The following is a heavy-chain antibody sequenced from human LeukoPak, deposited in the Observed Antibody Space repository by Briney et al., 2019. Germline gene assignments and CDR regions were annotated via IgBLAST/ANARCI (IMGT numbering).Heavy chain of an antibody. Sequence: GGSLRLSCTASGFTFGDYAMSWVRQAQGKGLEWVSFIRSKAYGGTTEYAASVKGRFTISRDDSKSIAYLQMNSLKTEDTAVYYCTRVSLVAASVFFDYWGQGTLVTVSS. V-gene: IGHV3-49*04. CDR1: GFTFGDYA. D-gene: IGHD2-15*01. J-gene: IGHJ4*02. CDR2: IRSKAYGGTT. CDR3: TRVSLVAASVFFDY.